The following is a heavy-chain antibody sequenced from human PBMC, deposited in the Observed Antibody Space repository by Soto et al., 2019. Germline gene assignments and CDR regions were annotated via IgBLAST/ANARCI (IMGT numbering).Heavy chain of an antibody. V-gene: IGHV3-23*01. Sequence: GGSLRLSCAASGFTFGSYAMGWVRQGPGKGLEWVAVVSIGGSTHYADSVRGRFTISRDNSKNTLSLQMNSLTAEDTAVYFCAKRRGAGGHFDYWGQGALVTVSS. J-gene: IGHJ4*02. CDR2: VSIGGST. CDR3: AKRRGAGGHFDY. CDR1: GFTFGSYA. D-gene: IGHD2-15*01.